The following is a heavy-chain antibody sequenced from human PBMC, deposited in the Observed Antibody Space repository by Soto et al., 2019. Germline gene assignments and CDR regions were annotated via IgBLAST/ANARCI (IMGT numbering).Heavy chain of an antibody. D-gene: IGHD3-22*01. CDR1: GGTFSSYA. V-gene: IGHV1-69*01. CDR2: IIPIFGTA. CDR3: ARGSILRETIIVVVKRYGYYFDY. J-gene: IGHJ4*02. Sequence: QVQLVQSGAEVKKPGSSVKVSCKASGGTFSSYAISWVRQAPGQGLEWMGGIIPIFGTANYAQKFQGRVTITADESTSTAYMELTSLRSEDTAVYYCARGSILRETIIVVVKRYGYYFDYWGQGTLVTVSS.